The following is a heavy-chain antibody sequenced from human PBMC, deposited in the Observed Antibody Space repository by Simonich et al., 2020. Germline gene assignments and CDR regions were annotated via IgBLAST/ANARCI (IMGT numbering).Heavy chain of an antibody. CDR1: GYTFTSYD. CDR2: INPNSGNT. D-gene: IGHD1-26*01. CDR3: ARTYSGSYYYFDY. V-gene: IGHV1-8*03. Sequence: QVQLVQSGAEVKKPGASVKVSCKASGYTFTSYDINWVRQATGQGLERMGWINPNSGNTGYAQKFQGRVTITRNTSKSTAYMELSSLRSEDTAVYYCARTYSGSYYYFDYWGQGTLVTVSS. J-gene: IGHJ4*02.